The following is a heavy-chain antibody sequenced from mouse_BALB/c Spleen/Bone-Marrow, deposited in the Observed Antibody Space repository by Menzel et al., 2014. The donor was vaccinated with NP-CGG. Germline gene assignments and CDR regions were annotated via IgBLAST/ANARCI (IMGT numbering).Heavy chain of an antibody. Sequence: DVKLVESGPSLVKPSQTLSLTCSVTGDSITSGYRNWIRKFPGNKLEYMGYISYSGNTYYNPSLKSRISITRDTFKNQYYLQLNSVTTEDTATDYCAIVTTAWYFDVWGAGTTVTVSS. CDR2: ISYSGNT. J-gene: IGHJ1*01. CDR1: GDSITSGY. D-gene: IGHD1-2*01. V-gene: IGHV3-8*02. CDR3: AIVTTAWYFDV.